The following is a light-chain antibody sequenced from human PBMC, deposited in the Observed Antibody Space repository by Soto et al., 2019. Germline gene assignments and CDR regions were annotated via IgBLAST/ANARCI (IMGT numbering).Light chain of an antibody. CDR1: QSVSGD. CDR2: DAS. J-gene: IGKJ5*01. Sequence: EIVSTQSPATLSESPGERATLSCRASQSVSGDLAWYHHKPGQAPRLLIYDASTRALDTPARFAGSGSGTEFTLTISSLQSEDFAVYFCQQYSNWPITFGQGTRLEIK. V-gene: IGKV3-15*01. CDR3: QQYSNWPIT.